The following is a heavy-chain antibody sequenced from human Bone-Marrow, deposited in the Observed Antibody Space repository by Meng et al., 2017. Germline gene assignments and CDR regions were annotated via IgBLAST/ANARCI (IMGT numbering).Heavy chain of an antibody. CDR1: GFNFSNYA. Sequence: GGSLRLSCAVSGFNFSNYAMIWVRRAPGKGLEWVSVISGRGERTFYADSVKGRFTISRDNSKNTLYLQMNSLRAEDTAVYYCARSYDSSGYYYEYYFDYWGQGTLVTVSS. V-gene: IGHV3-23*01. J-gene: IGHJ4*02. CDR2: ISGRGERT. D-gene: IGHD3-22*01. CDR3: ARSYDSSGYYYEYYFDY.